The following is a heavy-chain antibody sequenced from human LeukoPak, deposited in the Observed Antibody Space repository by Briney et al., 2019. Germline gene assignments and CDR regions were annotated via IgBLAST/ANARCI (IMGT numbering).Heavy chain of an antibody. J-gene: IGHJ4*02. CDR1: GGSISSYY. D-gene: IGHD4-23*01. CDR2: IYYSGST. CDR3: ARVVDFYGGNGVARDY. V-gene: IGHV4-39*01. Sequence: PSETLSLTCTVSGGSISSYYWGWIRQPPGKGLEWIGSIYYSGSTYYNPSLKSRVTISVDTSKNQFSLKLSSVTAADTAVYYCARVVDFYGGNGVARDYWGQGTLVTVSS.